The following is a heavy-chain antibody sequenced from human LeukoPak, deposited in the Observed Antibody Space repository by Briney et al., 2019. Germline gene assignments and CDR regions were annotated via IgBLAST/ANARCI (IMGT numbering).Heavy chain of an antibody. V-gene: IGHV3-49*03. CDR3: TRETMVRAFNY. CDR1: GFTFGDYA. CDR2: IRSKAYGGTT. J-gene: IGHJ4*02. D-gene: IGHD3-10*01. Sequence: PGRSLRLSCTASGFTFGDYAMSWFRQAPGKGLEWVGFIRSKAYGGTTEYAASVKGRFTISRDDSKSIAYLQMNSLKTEDTAVCYCTRETMVRAFNYWGQGTLVTVSS.